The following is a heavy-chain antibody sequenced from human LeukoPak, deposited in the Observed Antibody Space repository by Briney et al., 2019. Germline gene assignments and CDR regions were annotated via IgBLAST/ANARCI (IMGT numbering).Heavy chain of an antibody. Sequence: ASVKVSCKASGYIFTSYGISWVRQAPGQGLEWMGWISAYNGNTNYAQKLQGRVTMTTDTSTSTAYMELRSLRSDDTAVYYCARDFVGYYYDGSGSRGAFDIWGQGTMVTVSS. CDR2: ISAYNGNT. D-gene: IGHD3-22*01. V-gene: IGHV1-18*01. CDR3: ARDFVGYYYDGSGSRGAFDI. J-gene: IGHJ3*02. CDR1: GYIFTSYG.